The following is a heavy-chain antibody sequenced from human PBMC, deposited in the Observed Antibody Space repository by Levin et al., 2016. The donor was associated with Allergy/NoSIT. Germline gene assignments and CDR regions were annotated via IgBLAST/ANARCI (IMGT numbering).Heavy chain of an antibody. CDR2: INDSGSA. V-gene: IGHV4-34*01. CDR3: AMGGLLYGDYPTNWFDP. CDR1: GGSFSSYY. D-gene: IGHD4-17*01. Sequence: SETLSLTCAVYGGSFSSYYWSWIRQPPGRGLEWIGEINDSGSANYNPSFKSRVTITVDTSKKHFSLKLSSVTAADTAVYYCAMGGLLYGDYPTNWFDPWGQGTLVTVSS. J-gene: IGHJ5*02.